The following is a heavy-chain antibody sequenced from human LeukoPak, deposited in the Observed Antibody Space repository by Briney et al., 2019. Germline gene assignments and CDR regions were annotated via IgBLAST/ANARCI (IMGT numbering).Heavy chain of an antibody. CDR2: IYYSGST. D-gene: IGHD6-19*01. CDR3: ASDWSIAVAHPEGWFDP. J-gene: IGHJ5*02. V-gene: IGHV4-59*01. Sequence: PSETLSLTCTVSGGSISSYYWSWIRQPPGKGLEWIGYIYYSGSTNYNPSLKSRVTISVDTSKNQFSLKLSSVTAGETAVYYCASDWSIAVAHPEGWFDPWGQGTLVTVSS. CDR1: GGSISSYY.